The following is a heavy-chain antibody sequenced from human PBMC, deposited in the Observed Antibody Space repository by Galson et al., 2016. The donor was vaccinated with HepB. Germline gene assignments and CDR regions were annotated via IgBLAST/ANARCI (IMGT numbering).Heavy chain of an antibody. D-gene: IGHD3-16*01. CDR3: ATIAVLPVDTFGVVDY. CDR1: DGSVSSRSHY. J-gene: IGHJ4*02. CDR2: IYYSGST. Sequence: SETLSLTCTVSDGSVSSRSHYWSWIRQSPGKGPEWIGYIYYSGSTKYNPSLQSRLTISVDTSKNQFSLRLTSVTAADTAVYYCATIAVLPVDTFGVVDYWGQGTLVTVSS. V-gene: IGHV4-61*01.